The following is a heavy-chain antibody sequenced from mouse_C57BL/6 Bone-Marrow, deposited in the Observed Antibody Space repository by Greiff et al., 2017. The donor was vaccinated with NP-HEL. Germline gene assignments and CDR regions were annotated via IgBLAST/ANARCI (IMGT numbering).Heavy chain of an antibody. CDR2: IYPGDGDT. CDR1: GYTFSTSW. J-gene: IGHJ2*01. V-gene: IGHV1-82*01. CDR3: ARGESWCAFFDY. Sequence: VQLQQSGPELVKPGASVKLSCKASGYTFSTSWMNWMKQRPGKGLEWIGRIYPGDGDTHYSGNFEGKASLTPDKSSNSVYLQLSSLTSEDSAVYFGARGESWCAFFDYCGQGTALTVTA. D-gene: IGHD1-1*02.